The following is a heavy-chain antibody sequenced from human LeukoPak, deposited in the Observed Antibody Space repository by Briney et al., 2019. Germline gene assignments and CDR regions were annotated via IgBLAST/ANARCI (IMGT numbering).Heavy chain of an antibody. D-gene: IGHD4-17*01. Sequence: GASVKVSCMSSGYTFTTFGISWVRQAPGQGLEWMGWISGYNGDTNYAQKFQGRVTMTTDTSTNTAYMELRSLRSDDTAVYYCARAGAEVTSHFDSWGQGTLVTASS. CDR3: ARAGAEVTSHFDS. V-gene: IGHV1-18*01. CDR1: GYTFTTFG. CDR2: ISGYNGDT. J-gene: IGHJ4*02.